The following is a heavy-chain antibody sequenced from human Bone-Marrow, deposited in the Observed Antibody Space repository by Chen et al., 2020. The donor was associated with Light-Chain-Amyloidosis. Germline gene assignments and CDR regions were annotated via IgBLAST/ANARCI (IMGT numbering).Heavy chain of an antibody. CDR3: ARGLHCSNTNCYLEFYYNAMDV. Sequence: QVQLVQSGAEVKKPGASVKVSCEASGYTFTGYHMHWVRQAPGQGLEWMGWINPNSDSTIYVQKFQGRVTMTRDTSISTVYMELSRLRSDDTAVYYCARGLHCSNTNCYLEFYYNAMDVWGQGTTVTVSS. CDR2: INPNSDST. J-gene: IGHJ6*02. D-gene: IGHD2-2*01. CDR1: GYTFTGYH. V-gene: IGHV1-2*02.